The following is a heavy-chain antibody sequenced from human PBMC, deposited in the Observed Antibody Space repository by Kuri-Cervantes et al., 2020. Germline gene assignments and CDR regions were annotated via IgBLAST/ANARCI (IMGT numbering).Heavy chain of an antibody. CDR2: INHSGST. CDR1: GGSFSGYY. J-gene: IGHJ4*02. CDR3: ARAAGSSRYEATYYFDY. D-gene: IGHD6-13*01. Sequence: SETLSLTCAVYGGSFSGYYWSWIRQPPGKGLEWIGEINHSGSTNYNPSLKSRVTISVDTSKNQFSLKLSSVTAADTAVYYCARAAGSSRYEATYYFDYWGQGTLVTVSS. V-gene: IGHV4-34*01.